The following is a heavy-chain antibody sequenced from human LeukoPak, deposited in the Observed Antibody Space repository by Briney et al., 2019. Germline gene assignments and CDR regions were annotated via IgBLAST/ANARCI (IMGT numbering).Heavy chain of an antibody. CDR2: ISGSAYNA. CDR3: ERGSGSYDY. J-gene: IGHJ4*02. V-gene: IGHV3-66*02. CDR1: GFTVSSNY. D-gene: IGHD3-10*01. Sequence: GGSLRLSCAASGFTVSSNYMCSVRQAPGKGLEWVSVISGSAYNAYYADSVKGRFTISRDNSKNTLYLQMNSLRAEDTAVYYCERGSGSYDYWGQGTLVSVSS.